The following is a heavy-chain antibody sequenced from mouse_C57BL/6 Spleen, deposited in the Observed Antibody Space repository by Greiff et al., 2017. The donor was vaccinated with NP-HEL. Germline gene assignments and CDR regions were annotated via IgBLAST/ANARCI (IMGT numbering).Heavy chain of an antibody. V-gene: IGHV1-82*01. CDR1: GYAFSSSW. J-gene: IGHJ3*01. CDR3: ARDGYSPLDY. Sequence: VQLQQSGPELVKPGASVKISCKASGYAFSSSWMNWVKQRPGKGLEWIGRIYPGDGDTNYNGKFKGKATLTADKSSSTAYMQLSSLTSEDSAVYFCARDGYSPLDYWGQGTLVTVSA. CDR2: IYPGDGDT. D-gene: IGHD2-3*01.